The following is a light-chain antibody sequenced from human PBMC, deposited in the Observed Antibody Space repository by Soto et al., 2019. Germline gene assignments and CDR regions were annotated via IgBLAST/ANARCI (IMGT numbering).Light chain of an antibody. V-gene: IGKV3-15*01. Sequence: VSTQSPATLSVSPGERATLSCRASQSVATNLAWYQQRPGQAPRLLIYGASKRAIGLPARFSGSGSGTEFTLTITSLQSEDFAVYYCQQYNNWPQTFGQGTKVDIK. CDR3: QQYNNWPQT. CDR2: GAS. J-gene: IGKJ1*01. CDR1: QSVATN.